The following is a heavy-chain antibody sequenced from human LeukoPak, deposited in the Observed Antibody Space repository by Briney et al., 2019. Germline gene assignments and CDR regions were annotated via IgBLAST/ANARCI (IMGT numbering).Heavy chain of an antibody. J-gene: IGHJ4*02. CDR1: GFTFSNYW. V-gene: IGHV3-74*01. D-gene: IGHD1-7*01. CDR3: AKDTWNLYYFDY. CDR2: INTDGSTT. Sequence: GGSLRLSCAASGFTFSNYWMHWVRQAPGKGLVWVSRINTDGSTTTYADSVKGRFTISRDNSKNTLYLQMNSLRAEDTAVYYCAKDTWNLYYFDYWGQGTLVTVSS.